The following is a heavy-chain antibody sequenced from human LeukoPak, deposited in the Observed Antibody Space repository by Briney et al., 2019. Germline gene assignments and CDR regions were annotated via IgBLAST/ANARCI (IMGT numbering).Heavy chain of an antibody. D-gene: IGHD2-15*01. CDR3: ARGFCSGGTCYSGTH. Sequence: GGSLRLSCAASLFTSSDHFMDRSRQDPGKGLEWVGRSRDKASRYTTEYAGSAEGIFILSRDDLNNSLYLQLNSLTTEDTAVYYCARGFCSGGTCYSGTHWGQGTLVTVSS. CDR1: LFTSSDHF. V-gene: IGHV3-72*01. CDR2: SRDKASRYTT. J-gene: IGHJ4*02.